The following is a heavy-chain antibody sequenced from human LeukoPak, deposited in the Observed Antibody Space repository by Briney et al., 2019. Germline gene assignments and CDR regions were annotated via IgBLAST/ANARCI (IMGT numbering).Heavy chain of an antibody. CDR1: GGTFSSYA. V-gene: IGHV1-69*13. D-gene: IGHD4-17*01. J-gene: IGHJ4*02. CDR3: ARVLPGRGTVTSLHDY. Sequence: ASVKVSCKASGGTFSSYAISWVRQAPGQGLEWMGGIIPIFGTANYAQKFQGRVTITADESTSTAYMELSSLRSEDTAVYYCARVLPGRGTVTSLHDYWGQGTLVTVSS. CDR2: IIPIFGTA.